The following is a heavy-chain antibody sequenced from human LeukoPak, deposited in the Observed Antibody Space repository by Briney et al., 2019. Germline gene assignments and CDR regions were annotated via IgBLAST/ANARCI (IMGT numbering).Heavy chain of an antibody. CDR1: GGTFSSYA. CDR3: ARNLRSGWSRFDY. J-gene: IGHJ4*02. D-gene: IGHD6-19*01. CDR2: IIPILGIA. Sequence: ASVKVSCKASGGTFSSYAISWVRQAPGQGLEWMGRIIPILGIANYAQKFQGRVTITADKSTSTAYMELSSLRSEDTAVYYCARNLRSGWSRFDYWGQGTLVTVSS. V-gene: IGHV1-69*04.